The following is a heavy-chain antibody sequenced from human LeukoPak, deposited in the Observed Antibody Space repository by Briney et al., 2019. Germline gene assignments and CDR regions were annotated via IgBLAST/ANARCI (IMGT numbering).Heavy chain of an antibody. Sequence: SVKVSCKASGGTFSSYAISWVRQAPGQGLEWMGRIIPILGIANYAQKFQGRVTITADKSTSTAYMELSSLRSEDTAVYYCARALDGYNYVMNYWGQGTLVTVSS. CDR3: ARALDGYNYVMNY. CDR2: IIPILGIA. CDR1: GGTFSSYA. V-gene: IGHV1-69*04. D-gene: IGHD5-24*01. J-gene: IGHJ4*02.